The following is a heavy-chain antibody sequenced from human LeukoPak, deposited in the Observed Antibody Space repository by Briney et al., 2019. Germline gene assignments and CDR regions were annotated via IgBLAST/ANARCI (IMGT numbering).Heavy chain of an antibody. V-gene: IGHV4-59*01. CDR1: GGFIRNYY. Sequence: SETLSLICTVSGGFIRNYYWSWIRQPPGKELEWIGYIYYIGSTNYNPSLKRRVTISVDTSKNQFSLKLSSVTAADTAVYYCARRVREFAIIAAAGKSWFDPWGQGTLVTVSS. CDR2: IYYIGST. D-gene: IGHD6-13*01. J-gene: IGHJ5*02. CDR3: ARRVREFAIIAAAGKSWFDP.